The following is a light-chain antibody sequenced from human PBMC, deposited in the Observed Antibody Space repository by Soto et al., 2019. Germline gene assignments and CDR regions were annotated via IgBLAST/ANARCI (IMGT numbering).Light chain of an antibody. J-gene: IGKJ1*01. V-gene: IGKV1-5*03. CDR2: KAS. CDR1: QSISTW. CDR3: QQYNNYVWT. Sequence: DIQMTQSPSTLSASVGDIVTITCRASQSISTWLAWYQQKPGKAPKLLIYKASSLESGVPSRFSGSASGTEFTLTISSLQPDDFATYYYQQYNNYVWTFGQGTKVDI.